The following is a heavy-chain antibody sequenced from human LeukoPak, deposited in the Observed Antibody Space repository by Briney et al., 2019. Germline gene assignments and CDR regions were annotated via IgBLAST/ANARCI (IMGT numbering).Heavy chain of an antibody. CDR1: SGSISSYY. Sequence: PSETLSLTCTVSSGSISSYYWSWIRQPPGKGLEWIGYIYYSGSTNYNPSLKSRVTISVDTSKNQFSLKLSSVTAADTAVYYCARSTYYYGSGSYSFDYWGQGTLVTVSS. V-gene: IGHV4-59*01. J-gene: IGHJ4*02. CDR2: IYYSGST. CDR3: ARSTYYYGSGSYSFDY. D-gene: IGHD3-10*01.